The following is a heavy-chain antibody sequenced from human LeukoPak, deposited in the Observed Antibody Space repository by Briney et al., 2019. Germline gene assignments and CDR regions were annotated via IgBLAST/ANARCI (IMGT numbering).Heavy chain of an antibody. D-gene: IGHD2-8*01. CDR3: ARQDCTHGVCFSYYYFYMDV. CDR1: GGSISSDDSY. Sequence: SSQTLSLTCTVSGGSISSDDSYWSWIRQPPGKGLEWIGYISYSGSTYYNPSLKSRVTISVDTSKNQFSLKLSSVTAAETAVYYCARQDCTHGVCFSYYYFYMDVWGKGTTVTVSS. J-gene: IGHJ6*03. CDR2: ISYSGST. V-gene: IGHV4-30-4*08.